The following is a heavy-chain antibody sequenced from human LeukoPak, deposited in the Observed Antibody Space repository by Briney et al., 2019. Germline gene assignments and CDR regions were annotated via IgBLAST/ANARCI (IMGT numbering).Heavy chain of an antibody. Sequence: PGGSLRLSCAASGFTFSGYAMSWVRQAPGKGLEWVSAISGSGGSTYYADSVKGRFTISRDNAKNSLYLQMNSLRAEDTAVYYCARNYYDSSGNPPPGAFDIWGQGAMVTVSS. CDR2: ISGSGGST. D-gene: IGHD3-22*01. J-gene: IGHJ3*02. CDR3: ARNYYDSSGNPPPGAFDI. V-gene: IGHV3-23*01. CDR1: GFTFSGYA.